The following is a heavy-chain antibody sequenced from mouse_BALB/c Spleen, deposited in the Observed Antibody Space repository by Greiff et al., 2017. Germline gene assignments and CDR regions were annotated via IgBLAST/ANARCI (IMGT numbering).Heavy chain of an antibody. CDR1: GFTFSSYA. J-gene: IGHJ1*01. CDR2: ISSGGSYT. D-gene: IGHD1-1*01. Sequence: EVMLVESGGGLVKPGGSLKLSCAASGFTFSSYAMSWVRQTPEKRLEWVATISSGGSYTYYPDSVKGRFTISRDNAKNTLYLQMSSLRSEDTAMYYCARHYGSSYDWYFDVWGAGTTVTVSS. V-gene: IGHV5-9-3*01. CDR3: ARHYGSSYDWYFDV.